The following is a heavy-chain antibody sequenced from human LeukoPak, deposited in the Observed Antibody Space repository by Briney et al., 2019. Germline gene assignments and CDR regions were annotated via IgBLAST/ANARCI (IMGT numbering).Heavy chain of an antibody. Sequence: WASVKVSCKVSGHTLSELSMDWVRQAPGKGLEWVGNFVPEHGETGYAQKFQGRVTMTKDTSTETVYMELSSLKSDDTAIYYCTMKLRFLEWLPPGDYWGQGSLVTVSS. V-gene: IGHV1-24*01. CDR1: GHTLSELS. CDR3: TMKLRFLEWLPPGDY. J-gene: IGHJ4*02. CDR2: FVPEHGET. D-gene: IGHD3-3*01.